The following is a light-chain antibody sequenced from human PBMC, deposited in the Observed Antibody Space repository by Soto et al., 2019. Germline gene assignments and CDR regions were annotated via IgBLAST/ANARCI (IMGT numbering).Light chain of an antibody. V-gene: IGKV1-12*01. CDR1: QGISSW. Sequence: DVQMDQSPSSVSASLGDRVTITCRARQGISSWLAWYQQKPGKAPNLLTYAASSLQSGVPSRFSGSGSGTDFTLTISSLQPEDFATYYCQQANPFPITFGQGTRLEIK. J-gene: IGKJ5*01. CDR2: AAS. CDR3: QQANPFPIT.